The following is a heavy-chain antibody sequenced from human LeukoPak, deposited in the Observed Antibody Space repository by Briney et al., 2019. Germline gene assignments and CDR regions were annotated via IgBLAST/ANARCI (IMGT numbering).Heavy chain of an antibody. Sequence: ASVKVSCKASGGTFSSYAISWVRQAPGQGLEWMGWINPNSGGTNYAQKFQGRVTMTRDTSISTAYMELSRLRSDDTAVYYCATVEEGTYFWGQGTLVTVSS. J-gene: IGHJ4*02. CDR1: GGTFSSYA. D-gene: IGHD1-1*01. V-gene: IGHV1-2*02. CDR3: ATVEEGTYF. CDR2: INPNSGGT.